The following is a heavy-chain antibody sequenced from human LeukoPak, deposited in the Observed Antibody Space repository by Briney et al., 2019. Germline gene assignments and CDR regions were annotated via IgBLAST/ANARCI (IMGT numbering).Heavy chain of an antibody. CDR2: VYTGETT. CDR3: ARYQQRDGDWYFDL. J-gene: IGHJ2*01. V-gene: IGHV4-4*07. D-gene: IGHD1/OR15-1a*01. Sequence: SETLSLTCTVSGGSISTYYWSWIRQPAGEGLQWIGRVYTGETTYYNPSLTSRVSISIDEFKNQVSLKLTSLTAADTAVYYCARYQQRDGDWYFDLWGRGTLVTVSP. CDR1: GGSISTYY.